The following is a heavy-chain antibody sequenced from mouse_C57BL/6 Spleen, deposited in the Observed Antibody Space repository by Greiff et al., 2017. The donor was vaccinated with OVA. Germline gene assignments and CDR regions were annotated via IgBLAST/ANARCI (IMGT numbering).Heavy chain of an antibody. J-gene: IGHJ3*01. Sequence: QVQLQQSGAELVMPGASVKLSCKASGYTFTSYWMHWVKQRPGQGLEWIGEIDPSDSYTNYNQKFKGKSTLTVDKSSSTAYMQLSSLTSEDSAVYYCARWGDYDVFAYWGQGTLVTVSA. CDR1: GYTFTSYW. CDR2: IDPSDSYT. D-gene: IGHD2-4*01. V-gene: IGHV1-69*01. CDR3: ARWGDYDVFAY.